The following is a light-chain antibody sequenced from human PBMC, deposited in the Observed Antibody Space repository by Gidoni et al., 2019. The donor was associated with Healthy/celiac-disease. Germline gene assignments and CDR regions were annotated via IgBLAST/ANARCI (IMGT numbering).Light chain of an antibody. CDR1: QSMSSY. J-gene: IGKJ4*01. CDR2: AAS. V-gene: IGKV1-39*01. CDR3: QQSYSA. Sequence: DIKMTQSPSSLSASVGDRVTITCRASQSMSSYLNWYQQKPGKAPKLLIYAASSLQSGVPSRFSGSGSGTDFTLTISSLQPEDFATYYCQQSYSAFGGGTKVEIK.